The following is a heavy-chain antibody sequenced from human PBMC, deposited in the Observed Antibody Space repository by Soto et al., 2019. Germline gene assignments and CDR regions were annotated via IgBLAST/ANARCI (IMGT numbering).Heavy chain of an antibody. CDR1: GGSISSNY. Sequence: SETLSLTCTVSGGSISSNYWSWIRQPPGKGLEWIGYIYYSGNPTYNPSFKSRVTMSVDRSKNQFSLRLSSLTAADTAVYYCGRNSPLLENDYYGMAVWGQGTTVTVSS. V-gene: IGHV4-59*08. J-gene: IGHJ6*02. CDR2: IYYSGNP. D-gene: IGHD2-21*01. CDR3: GRNSPLLENDYYGMAV.